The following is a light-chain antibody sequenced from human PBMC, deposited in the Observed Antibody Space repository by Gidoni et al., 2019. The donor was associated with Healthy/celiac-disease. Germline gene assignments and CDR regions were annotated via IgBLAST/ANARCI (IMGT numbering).Light chain of an antibody. CDR1: GSDVGGYNY. CDR3: SSYTSSSTPYV. CDR2: DVS. J-gene: IGLJ1*01. V-gene: IGLV2-14*01. Sequence: QSVLTQPASVSGSPGQSLTISCTGTGSDVGGYNYVSWYQQHTGKAPKLMIYDVSNRPSGVSNRFSGYKSGNTASLTISGLQAEDEADYYCSSYTSSSTPYVFGTGTKVTVL.